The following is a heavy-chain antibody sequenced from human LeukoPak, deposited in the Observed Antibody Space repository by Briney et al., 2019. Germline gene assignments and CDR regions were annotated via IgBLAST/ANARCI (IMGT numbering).Heavy chain of an antibody. CDR3: ARSVPDYTRFDF. Sequence: GGSLRLSCVASGFTFSDYAMNWVRQAPGKGLEWVSTFKTNYNQVYYAESVRGRFTISTDNSKNTAYLQMNSLRVEDTALYYWARSVPDYTRFDFWGQGALVTVSS. V-gene: IGHV3-23*05. CDR2: FKTNYNQV. J-gene: IGHJ4*02. CDR1: GFTFSDYA. D-gene: IGHD4-11*01.